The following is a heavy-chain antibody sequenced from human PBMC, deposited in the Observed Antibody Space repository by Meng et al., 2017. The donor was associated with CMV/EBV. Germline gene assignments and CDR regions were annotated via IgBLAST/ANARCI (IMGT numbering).Heavy chain of an antibody. V-gene: IGHV3-30*02. CDR1: GVTCSSYG. Sequence: GESLKISCAASGVTCSSYGMHWVRQAPGKGLEWVAFIRYDGSNKYYADSVKGRFTISRDNSKNTLYLQMNSLRAEDTAVYYCAKDEYSSSSGYYYGMDVWGQGTTVTVSS. D-gene: IGHD6-6*01. CDR2: IRYDGSNK. CDR3: AKDEYSSSSGYYYGMDV. J-gene: IGHJ6*02.